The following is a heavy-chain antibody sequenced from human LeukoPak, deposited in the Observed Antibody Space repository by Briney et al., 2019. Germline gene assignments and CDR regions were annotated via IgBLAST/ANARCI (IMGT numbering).Heavy chain of an antibody. CDR3: ARDSIAAAGPFDY. D-gene: IGHD6-13*01. CDR1: GGSVSSYY. CDR2: IYYSGST. V-gene: IGHV4-59*02. Sequence: SATLSLTCTVSGGSVSSYYWSWIRPPPGKGLGWIGYIYYSGSTNYNPSLKSRVTISVDTSKNQFSLKLSSVTAADTAVYYCARDSIAAAGPFDYWGQGTLVTVSS. J-gene: IGHJ4*02.